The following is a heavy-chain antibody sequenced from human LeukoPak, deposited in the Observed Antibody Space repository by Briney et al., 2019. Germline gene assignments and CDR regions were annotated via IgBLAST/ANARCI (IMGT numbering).Heavy chain of an antibody. CDR3: ARGLNSGSYSHFDY. V-gene: IGHV4-59*12. CDR1: GGSISSYY. D-gene: IGHD1-26*01. Sequence: SETLSLTCTVSGGSISSYYWSWLRQPPGKGLEWIGYIYYSGSTNYNPSLKSRVTISVDTSKNQFSLKLSSVTAADTAVYYCARGLNSGSYSHFDYWGQGTLVTVSS. CDR2: IYYSGST. J-gene: IGHJ4*02.